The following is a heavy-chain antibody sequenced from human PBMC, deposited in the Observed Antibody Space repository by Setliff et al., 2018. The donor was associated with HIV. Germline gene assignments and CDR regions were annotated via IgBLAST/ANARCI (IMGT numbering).Heavy chain of an antibody. CDR1: GYTFTNYA. V-gene: IGHV7-4-1*01. Sequence: ASVKVSCKASGYTFTNYAINWVRQAPGQGLEWMGWINTDTGNPTYAQGFTGRFVFSLDTSVNTAYLQIGSLKTEGSAVYYCARGPPSQVDYWGQGTLVTVSS. J-gene: IGHJ4*02. CDR3: ARGPPSQVDY. CDR2: INTDTGNP.